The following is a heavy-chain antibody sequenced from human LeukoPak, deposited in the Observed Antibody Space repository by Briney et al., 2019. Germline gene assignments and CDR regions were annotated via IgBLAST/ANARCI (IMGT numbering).Heavy chain of an antibody. J-gene: IGHJ4*02. CDR2: IYTSGST. V-gene: IGHV4-61*02. Sequence: SQTLSLTCTLSGGAISSGSNYWSWIRPPAGQGLEWVGRIYTSGSTNYHPSLMSRVTISVDTSKNQFSLKLSSVTAADTAVYYCARDAGPARYSSSHPLGYWGQGTLVTVSS. CDR3: ARDAGPARYSSSHPLGY. D-gene: IGHD6-13*01. CDR1: GGAISSGSNY.